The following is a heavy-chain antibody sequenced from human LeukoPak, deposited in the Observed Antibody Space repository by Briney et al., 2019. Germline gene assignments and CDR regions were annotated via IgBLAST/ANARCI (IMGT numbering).Heavy chain of an antibody. CDR1: GFTFSSYW. D-gene: IGHD3-16*01. CDR2: IKQDGSEK. CDR3: ARASKFGIWDYYYGMDV. J-gene: IGHJ6*04. V-gene: IGHV3-7*03. Sequence: GGSLRLSCAASGFTFSSYWMSWVRQAPGKGLEWVANIKQDGSEKYYVDSVKGRFTISRDNAKNSLYQQMNSLRAEDTAVYYCARASKFGIWDYYYGMDVWGKGTTVTVSS.